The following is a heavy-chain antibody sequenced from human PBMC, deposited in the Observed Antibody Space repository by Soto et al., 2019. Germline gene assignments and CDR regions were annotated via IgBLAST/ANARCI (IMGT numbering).Heavy chain of an antibody. D-gene: IGHD1-1*01. CDR2: ISYDGTNK. CDR3: ARAPTRERRRTYFDY. CDR1: GFTFSNYP. J-gene: IGHJ4*02. V-gene: IGHV3-30-3*01. Sequence: QVQLVESGGAVVQPGRSLRLSCVASGFTFSNYPMHWVRQAPGKGLEWVALISYDGTNKYHADSVKGRLTISRDNSKNTLYLQMDSLRAEDTAVYYCARAPTRERRRTYFDYWGQGTLVTVSS.